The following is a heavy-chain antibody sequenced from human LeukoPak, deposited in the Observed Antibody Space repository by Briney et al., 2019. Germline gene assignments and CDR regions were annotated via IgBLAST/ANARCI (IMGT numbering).Heavy chain of an antibody. V-gene: IGHV3-48*01. Sequence: GGSLKLSCVASGFPLSSYSMNWVRQAPGKGLDWVSYISSSSTTIYYADSVKGRFTISRDNTKNTLYLQLNSLRADDTAVYYCARAHSSSSTFDLWGQGTLVTVSS. D-gene: IGHD6-6*01. CDR3: ARAHSSSSTFDL. CDR2: ISSSSTTI. CDR1: GFPLSSYS. J-gene: IGHJ4*02.